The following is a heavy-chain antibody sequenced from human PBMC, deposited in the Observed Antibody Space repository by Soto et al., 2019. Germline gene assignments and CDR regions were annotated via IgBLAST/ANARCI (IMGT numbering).Heavy chain of an antibody. CDR3: ARESVYIVSTTRVSGGMDV. V-gene: IGHV1-46*01. Sequence: QVQLVQSGAEVKKPGASVKVSCKASGYTFTSYYMHWVRQAPGQGLEWMGIINPSGGSTSYAQKFQGRVTMTRDTSTSTVYMELSSLRSEDTAVYYCARESVYIVSTTRVSGGMDVWGPGTTVTVSS. CDR2: INPSGGST. CDR1: GYTFTSYY. D-gene: IGHD5-12*01. J-gene: IGHJ6*02.